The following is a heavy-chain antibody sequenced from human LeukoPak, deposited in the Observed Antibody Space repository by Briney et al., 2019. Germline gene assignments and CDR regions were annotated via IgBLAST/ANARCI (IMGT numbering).Heavy chain of an antibody. CDR2: ISGSGGST. V-gene: IGHV3-23*01. D-gene: IGHD3-3*01. CDR3: ARTDDFWCVKQDS. CDR1: GFTFSSYA. J-gene: IGHJ5*01. Sequence: GGSLRLSCAASGFTFSSYAMSWVRQAPGKGLEWVSAISGSGGSTYYADSVKGRFTISRDNSKNTLYLQMNSLRAEDTAVYYCARTDDFWCVKQDSWGQGTLVTVSS.